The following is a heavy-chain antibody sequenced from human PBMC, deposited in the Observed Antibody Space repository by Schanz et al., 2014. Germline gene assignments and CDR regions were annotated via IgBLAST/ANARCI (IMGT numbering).Heavy chain of an antibody. CDR2: INPSGGST. J-gene: IGHJ5*02. D-gene: IGHD3-22*01. CDR1: GYTFTSDS. CDR3: AREVGLYDRGWFDP. V-gene: IGHV1-46*01. Sequence: QVQLVQSGAEVKKPGSSVKVSCKASGYTFTSDSMHWVRQAPGQGLEWMGMINPSGGSTTYAQRFQGRVTITADKSSDTAYMELSSLRSGDTAVYYCAREVGLYDRGWFDPWGQGTLVTVSS.